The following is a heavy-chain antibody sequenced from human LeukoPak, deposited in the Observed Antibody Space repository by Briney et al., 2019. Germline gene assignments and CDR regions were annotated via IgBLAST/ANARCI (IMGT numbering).Heavy chain of an antibody. CDR1: GFTFDDYA. D-gene: IGHD6-19*01. V-gene: IGHV3-9*01. CDR2: ISWNSGSI. Sequence: GGSLRLSCAASGFTFDDYAMHWVRPAPGEGLEWVSGISWNSGSIGYADSVKGRFTISRDNAKNSLYLQMNSLRAEDTALYYCAKDTAVAGSDAFDIWGQGTMVTVSS. J-gene: IGHJ3*02. CDR3: AKDTAVAGSDAFDI.